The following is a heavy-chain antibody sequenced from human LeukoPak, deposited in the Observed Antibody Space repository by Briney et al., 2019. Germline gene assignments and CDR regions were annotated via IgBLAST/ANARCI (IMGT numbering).Heavy chain of an antibody. Sequence: SETLSLTCAVYGGSFSGYYWSWIRQPPGKGLEWIGEINHSGSTNYNPSLKSRVTISVDTSKNQFSLKLSSVTAADTAVYYCARRRLRVYYYYGMDVWGQGTTVTVSS. J-gene: IGHJ6*02. V-gene: IGHV4-34*01. CDR3: ARRRLRVYYYYGMDV. CDR1: GGSFSGYY. CDR2: INHSGST. D-gene: IGHD4-17*01.